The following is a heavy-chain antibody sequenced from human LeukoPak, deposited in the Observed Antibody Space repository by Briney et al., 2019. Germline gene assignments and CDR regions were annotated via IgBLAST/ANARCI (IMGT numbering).Heavy chain of an antibody. V-gene: IGHV3-30*03. Sequence: TGGSLRLSCAASGFTFSSYGMHWVRQAPGKGLEWVAVISYDGSNKDYADSVKGRFTISRDNSKNTLYLQMSSLKASDTAMYYCARHEYGDYGCYFDYWGQGTLVTVSS. CDR1: GFTFSSYG. D-gene: IGHD4-17*01. J-gene: IGHJ4*02. CDR2: ISYDGSNK. CDR3: ARHEYGDYGCYFDY.